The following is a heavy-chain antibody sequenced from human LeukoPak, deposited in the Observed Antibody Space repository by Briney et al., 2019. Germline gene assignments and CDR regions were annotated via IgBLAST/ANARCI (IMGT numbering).Heavy chain of an antibody. CDR1: GFTFSSYS. D-gene: IGHD2-2*01. CDR3: ARRSCSTSDCPLGY. V-gene: IGHV3-21*04. Sequence: SGGSLRLSCAASGFTFSSYSMNWVRQAPGKGLEWVSSISSSSSYIYYADSVKGRFTISRDNAKNSLYLQMNSLRAEDTAVYYCARRSCSTSDCPLGYWGPGTLVTVSS. J-gene: IGHJ4*02. CDR2: ISSSSSYI.